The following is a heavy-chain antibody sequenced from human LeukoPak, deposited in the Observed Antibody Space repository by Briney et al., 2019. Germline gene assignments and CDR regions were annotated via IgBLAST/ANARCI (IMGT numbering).Heavy chain of an antibody. CDR2: IIPIFGTA. D-gene: IGHD3-10*01. J-gene: IGHJ6*02. CDR3: ARPRSGSGSYYYYYGMDV. Sequence: SVKVSCKASGGTFSSYAISWVRQAPGQGLEWMGGIIPIFGTANYAQKFQGRVTITADESTSTAYTELSSLRSEDTAVYYCARPRSGSGSYYYYYGMDVWGQGTTVTVSS. V-gene: IGHV1-69*13. CDR1: GGTFSSYA.